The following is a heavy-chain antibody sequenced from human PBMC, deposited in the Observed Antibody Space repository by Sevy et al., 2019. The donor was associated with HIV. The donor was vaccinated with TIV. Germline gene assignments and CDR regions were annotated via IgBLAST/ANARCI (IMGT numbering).Heavy chain of an antibody. V-gene: IGHV3-73*01. D-gene: IGHD3-3*01. CDR2: IRRKAKSYAT. CDR3: TSGFLEWWHYYYYGMDV. J-gene: IGHJ6*02. Sequence: GGSLRLSCAASGFTFSGSAMHWVRQASGKGLEWVGRIRRKAKSYATAYAASVKGRVTISRDDSKNTTYLQMNSLKTEDTDVYYCTSGFLEWWHYYYYGMDVWGQGTTVTVSS. CDR1: GFTFSGSA.